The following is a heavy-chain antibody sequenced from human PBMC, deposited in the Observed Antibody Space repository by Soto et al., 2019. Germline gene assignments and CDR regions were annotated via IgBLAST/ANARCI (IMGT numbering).Heavy chain of an antibody. CDR1: GFTFSSYS. Sequence: GGSLRLSCAASGFTFSSYSMNWVRQAPGKGLEWVSSISSSSSYIYYADSVKGRFTISRDNAKNSLYLQMNSLRAEDTAVYYCARDPQHPGWFDPPGQGTLVTVSS. CDR2: ISSSSSYI. V-gene: IGHV3-21*01. CDR3: ARDPQHPGWFDP. J-gene: IGHJ5*02.